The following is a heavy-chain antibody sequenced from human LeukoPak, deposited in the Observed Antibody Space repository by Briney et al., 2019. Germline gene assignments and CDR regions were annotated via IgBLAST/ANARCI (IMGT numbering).Heavy chain of an antibody. CDR3: ARDQMGFDP. CDR2: ISWNSGSI. CDR1: GFTFDDYA. J-gene: IGHJ5*02. V-gene: IGHV3-9*01. Sequence: GGSLRLSCAASGFTFDDYAMHWVRQAPGKGLEWVSGISWNSGSIGYADSVKGRFTISRDNAKNSLYLQMNSLRAEDTAVYYCARDQMGFDPWGQGILVTVSS.